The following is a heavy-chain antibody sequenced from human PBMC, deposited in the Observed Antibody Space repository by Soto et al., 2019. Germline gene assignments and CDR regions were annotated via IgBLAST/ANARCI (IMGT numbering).Heavy chain of an antibody. CDR2: IYYSGST. CDR1: GGSISSYY. J-gene: IGHJ6*02. CDR3: ARHLHYYGSGSYSPPGGMDV. D-gene: IGHD3-10*01. V-gene: IGHV4-59*08. Sequence: SETLPLTCTVSGGSISSYYWSWIRQPPGKGLEWIGYIYYSGSTNYNPSLKSRVTISVDTSKNQFSLKLSSVTAADTAVYYCARHLHYYGSGSYSPPGGMDVWGQGTTVT.